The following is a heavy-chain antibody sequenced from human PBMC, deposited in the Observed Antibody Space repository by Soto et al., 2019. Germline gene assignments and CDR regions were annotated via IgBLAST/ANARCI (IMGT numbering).Heavy chain of an antibody. V-gene: IGHV4-34*01. Sequence: PSETLSLTCAVYGGSFSGYHWSWIRQPPGKGLEWIGEINHSGSTNYNPSLKSRVTISVDTSKNQFSLKLSSVTAADTAVYYCAGGRIVVVPAATPYNWFDPWGQGTLVTVSS. CDR3: AGGRIVVVPAATPYNWFDP. D-gene: IGHD2-2*01. J-gene: IGHJ5*02. CDR2: INHSGST. CDR1: GGSFSGYH.